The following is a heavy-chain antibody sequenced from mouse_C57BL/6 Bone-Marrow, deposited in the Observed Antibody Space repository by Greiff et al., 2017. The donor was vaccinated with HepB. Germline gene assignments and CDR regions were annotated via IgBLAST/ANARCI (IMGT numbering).Heavy chain of an antibody. D-gene: IGHD2-5*01. J-gene: IGHJ3*01. CDR1: GFNIKDDY. V-gene: IGHV14-4*01. CDR2: IDPENGDT. CDR3: TLYYSNYDAY. Sequence: EVQLQQSGAELVRPGASVKLSCTASGFNIKDDYMHWVKQRPEQGLEWIGWIDPENGDTEYASKFQGKATITADTSSNTAYLQLSRLTSEDTAVYYCTLYYSNYDAYWGQGTLVTVSA.